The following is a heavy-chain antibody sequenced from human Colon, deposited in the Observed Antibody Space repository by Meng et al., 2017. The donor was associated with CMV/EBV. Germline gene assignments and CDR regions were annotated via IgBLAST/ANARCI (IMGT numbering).Heavy chain of an antibody. D-gene: IGHD3-22*01. CDR3: ARDNIMRGYSLSRFDP. J-gene: IGHJ5*02. CDR1: GSIRSGDYY. CDR2: IYYSGST. Sequence: GSIRSGDYYWSWIRQPPGKGLEWIGYIYYSGSTYYNPYLKSRVTISVDTSKNQFSLKLSSVTAADTAVYYCARDNIMRGYSLSRFDPWGQGTLVTVSS. V-gene: IGHV4-30-4*01.